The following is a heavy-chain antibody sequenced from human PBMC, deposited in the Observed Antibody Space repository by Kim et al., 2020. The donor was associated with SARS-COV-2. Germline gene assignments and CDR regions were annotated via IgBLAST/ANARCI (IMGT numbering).Heavy chain of an antibody. D-gene: IGHD4-17*01. CDR3: AREIVTVTTLGYFDL. CDR2: IIPSLGTT. J-gene: IGHJ2*01. Sequence: SVKVSCRASGGTFSDFAISWVRQAPGQGPEWLGGIIPSLGTTNVPQKFQGRVTVTADESTSTAYIELSRLTSDDTAVYYCAREIVTVTTLGYFDLWGRG. CDR1: GGTFSDFA. V-gene: IGHV1-69*13.